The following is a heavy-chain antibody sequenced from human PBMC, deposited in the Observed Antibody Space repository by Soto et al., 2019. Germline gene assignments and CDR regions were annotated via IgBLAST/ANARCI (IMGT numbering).Heavy chain of an antibody. CDR2: MNPGSGYT. CDR3: TAIAVAGTDY. D-gene: IGHD6-19*01. Sequence: QVQVVQSGAEVKKPGASVKVSCEASGYPFTTYDINWVRQATGQGLERMGWMNPGSGYTGYAQKFQARVTMTRETSTSTAYMELRRLTSEDTAVYYCTAIAVAGTDYLGQGTLVTVSS. V-gene: IGHV1-8*01. J-gene: IGHJ4*02. CDR1: GYPFTTYD.